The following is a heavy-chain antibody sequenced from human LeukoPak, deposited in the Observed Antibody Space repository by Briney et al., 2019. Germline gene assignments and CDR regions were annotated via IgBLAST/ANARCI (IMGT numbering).Heavy chain of an antibody. D-gene: IGHD3-16*02. CDR3: ARHIGGGIEDMDV. CDR1: GASIGTYY. V-gene: IGHV4-59*08. J-gene: IGHJ6*03. Sequence: SETLSLTCTVSGASIGTYYWSWVRQSPGKGLEWMGYIYVTGTRYNPYLQSRVTISVDSSRNHFFLKMSSVTAADTAVYYCARHIGGGIEDMDVWGKGTKVIVFS. CDR2: IYVTGT.